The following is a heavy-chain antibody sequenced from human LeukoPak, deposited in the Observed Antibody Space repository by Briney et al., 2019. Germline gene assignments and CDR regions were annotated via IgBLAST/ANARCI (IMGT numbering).Heavy chain of an antibody. CDR3: ARDYGGNSDYYYYGMGV. D-gene: IGHD4-23*01. V-gene: IGHV1-69*04. CDR2: IIPILGIA. Sequence: SVKVSCKASGGTFSSYAISWVRQAPGQGLEWMGRIIPILGIANHAQKFQGRVTITADKSTSTAYMELSSLRSEDTAVYYCARDYGGNSDYYYYGMGVWSQGTTVTVSS. CDR1: GGTFSSYA. J-gene: IGHJ6*02.